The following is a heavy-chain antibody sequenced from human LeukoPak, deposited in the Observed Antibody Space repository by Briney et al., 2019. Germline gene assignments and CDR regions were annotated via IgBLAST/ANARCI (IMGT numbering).Heavy chain of an antibody. CDR3: ARGLSPRINMVRGVRPPFRGVFDY. CDR1: GGPFSGYY. CDR2: INHSGST. D-gene: IGHD3-10*01. J-gene: IGHJ4*02. V-gene: IGHV4-34*01. Sequence: PSETLSLTCAVYGGPFSGYYWSWIRQPPGKGLEWIGEINHSGSTNYNPSLKSRVTISVDTSKNQFSLKLSSVTAADTAVYYCARGLSPRINMVRGVRPPFRGVFDYWGQGTLVTVSS.